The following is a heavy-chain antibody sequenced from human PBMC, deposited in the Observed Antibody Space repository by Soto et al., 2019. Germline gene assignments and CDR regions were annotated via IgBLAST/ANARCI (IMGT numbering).Heavy chain of an antibody. Sequence: LRLSCAASGFTLSSYSMNWVRQAPGKGLEWVSYISSSSSTIYYADSVKGRFTISRDNAKNSLYLQMNSLRDEDTAVYYCARDGDTDHDFWSGYRLDGMDVWGQGTTVTVSS. CDR2: ISSSSSTI. CDR3: ARDGDTDHDFWSGYRLDGMDV. D-gene: IGHD3-3*01. CDR1: GFTLSSYS. V-gene: IGHV3-48*02. J-gene: IGHJ6*02.